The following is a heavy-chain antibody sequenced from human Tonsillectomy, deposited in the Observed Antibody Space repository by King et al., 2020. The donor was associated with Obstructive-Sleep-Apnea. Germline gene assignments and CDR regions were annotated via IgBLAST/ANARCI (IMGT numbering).Heavy chain of an antibody. CDR2: IYWADVK. CDR1: GLSVSASGVG. D-gene: IGHD3-3*01. CDR3: AHRHAVWIGYLDLMFDP. V-gene: IGHV2-5*02. Sequence: QFTLKESGPRLVKPTQTLTLTCSFSGLSVSASGVGVGWIRQPPGKALEWLALIYWADVKRYSPSLKSRLTITRDTSKNQVVLTMANMDPVDTATYYCAHRHAVWIGYLDLMFDPWGQGILDTVPS. J-gene: IGHJ5*02.